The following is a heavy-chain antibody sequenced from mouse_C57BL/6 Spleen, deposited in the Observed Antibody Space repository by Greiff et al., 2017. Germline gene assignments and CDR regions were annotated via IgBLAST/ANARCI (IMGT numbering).Heavy chain of an antibody. CDR1: GFTFSSYG. J-gene: IGHJ2*01. Sequence: EVQLVESGGDLVKPGGSLKLSCAASGFTFSSYGMSWVRQTPDTRLEWVATISSGGSYTYYPDSVKGRFTITRDIAKNTLYLQMSSLKSEDTAMYYCAILGDGYYSFDYWGQGTTLTVSS. CDR2: ISSGGSYT. V-gene: IGHV5-6*01. CDR3: AILGDGYYSFDY. D-gene: IGHD2-3*01.